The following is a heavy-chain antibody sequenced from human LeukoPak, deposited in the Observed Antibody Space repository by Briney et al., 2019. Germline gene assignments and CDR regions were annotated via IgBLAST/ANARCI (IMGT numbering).Heavy chain of an antibody. J-gene: IGHJ6*03. V-gene: IGHV3-30*03. CDR2: ISYDGSNK. CDR1: GFTFSSYG. CDR3: ARDQSRDYYYNMDV. Sequence: GGSLRLSCAASGFTFSSYGMHGVRQAPGKGLEWVAVISYDGSNKYYADSVKGRFTISRDNSKNTLYLQMNSLRAEDTAVYYCARDQSRDYYYNMDVWGKGTTVTVSS.